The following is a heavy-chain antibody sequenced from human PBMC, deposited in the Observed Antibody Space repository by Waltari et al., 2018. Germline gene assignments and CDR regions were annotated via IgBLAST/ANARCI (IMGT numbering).Heavy chain of an antibody. J-gene: IGHJ6*03. D-gene: IGHD1-1*01. CDR2: IYHSGST. CDR1: GYSISSGYY. V-gene: IGHV4-38-2*02. CDR3: ARDERWPFPYYYYYYMDV. Sequence: QVQLQESGPGLVKPSETLSLTCAVSGYSISSGYYWGWIRQPPGKGLEWIGSIYHSGSTYYNPSLRSRVTISVDTSKNQFSLKLGSVTAADTAVYYCARDERWPFPYYYYYYMDVWGKGTTVTVSS.